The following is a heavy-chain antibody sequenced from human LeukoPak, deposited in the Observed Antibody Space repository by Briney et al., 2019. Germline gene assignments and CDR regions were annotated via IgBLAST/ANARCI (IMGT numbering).Heavy chain of an antibody. CDR1: GFTFNSYT. Sequence: GGSLRLSCTGSGFTFNSYTMNWVRQAPGRGLEFVSGISTYGGSTYYADSVKDGFIISRDNFKNTLYLQMNSLRTEDTAVYYCVKDHHRLYSSSSGGEFDCWGQGTLVTVSS. CDR3: VKDHHRLYSSSSGGEFDC. J-gene: IGHJ4*02. V-gene: IGHV3-64D*06. D-gene: IGHD6-6*01. CDR2: ISTYGGST.